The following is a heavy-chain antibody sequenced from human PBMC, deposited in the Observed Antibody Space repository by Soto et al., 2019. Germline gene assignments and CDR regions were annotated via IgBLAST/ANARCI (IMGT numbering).Heavy chain of an antibody. CDR3: TTRITIFGVVIRLDY. D-gene: IGHD3-3*01. V-gene: IGHV3-15*07. CDR1: GFTFSNAW. J-gene: IGHJ4*02. Sequence: GGSLRLSCAASGFTFSNAWMNWVRQAPGKGLEWVGRIKSKTDGGTTDYAAPVKGRFTISRDDSKNTLYLQMNSLKTEDTAVYYCTTRITIFGVVIRLDYWGQGTLVTVSS. CDR2: IKSKTDGGTT.